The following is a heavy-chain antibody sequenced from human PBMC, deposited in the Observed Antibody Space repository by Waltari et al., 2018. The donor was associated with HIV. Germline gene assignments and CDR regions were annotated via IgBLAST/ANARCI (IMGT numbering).Heavy chain of an antibody. CDR1: GFSVRNHW. CDR3: ARASHYIEFSTFDGDYYFDF. J-gene: IGHJ4*02. V-gene: IGHV3-74*01. D-gene: IGHD3-3*02. Sequence: VQLVESGGGSIKTGGSLRLSCAASGFSVRNHWMDWVRQGPGKGLVWVARINSDGGSRNYADAVKGRFVISRDNARNTVYLQLNNLKVEDTAVYFCARASHYIEFSTFDGDYYFDFWGRGTRVAVSS. CDR2: INSDGGSR.